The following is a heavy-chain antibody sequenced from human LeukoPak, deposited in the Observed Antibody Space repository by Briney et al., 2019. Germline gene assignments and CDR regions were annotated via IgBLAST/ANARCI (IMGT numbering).Heavy chain of an antibody. CDR3: AREMGFERIAAPQINWFDP. D-gene: IGHD6-13*01. CDR2: INHSGST. V-gene: IGHV4-34*01. Sequence: SETLSLTCAVYGGSFSGYYWSWIRQPPGKGLEWIGEINHSGSTNYNPSLKSRVTISVDTSKNQFSLKLSSVTAADTAVYYCAREMGFERIAAPQINWFDPWGQGTLVTVSS. CDR1: GGSFSGYY. J-gene: IGHJ5*02.